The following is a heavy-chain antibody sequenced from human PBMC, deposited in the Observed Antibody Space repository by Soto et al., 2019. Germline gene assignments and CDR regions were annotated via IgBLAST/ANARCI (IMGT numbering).Heavy chain of an antibody. CDR1: GYSFTSYW. CDR2: IYPGDSDT. D-gene: IGHD3-10*01. J-gene: IGHJ6*02. Sequence: GESLKISCKGSGYSFTSYWIGWVRQMPGKGLEWMGIIYPGDSDTRYSPSFQGQVTISADKSISTAYLQWSSLKASDTAMYYCARLMGGDYYGPGRYYYYGMDVWGQGTTVTVSS. V-gene: IGHV5-51*01. CDR3: ARLMGGDYYGPGRYYYYGMDV.